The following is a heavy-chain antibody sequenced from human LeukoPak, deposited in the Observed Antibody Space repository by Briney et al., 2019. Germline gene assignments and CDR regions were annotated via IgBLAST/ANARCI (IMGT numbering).Heavy chain of an antibody. CDR1: GFTFSSYG. CDR3: ARGAHPMVRGVINPF. V-gene: IGHV3-30*02. Sequence: GGSLRLSCAASGFTFSSYGMHWVRQAPGKGLEWVAFIRYDGSNKYYADSVKGRFTISRDNSKNTLYLQMNSLRSEDTAVYYCARGAHPMVRGVINPFWGQGTLVTVSS. D-gene: IGHD3-10*01. J-gene: IGHJ4*02. CDR2: IRYDGSNK.